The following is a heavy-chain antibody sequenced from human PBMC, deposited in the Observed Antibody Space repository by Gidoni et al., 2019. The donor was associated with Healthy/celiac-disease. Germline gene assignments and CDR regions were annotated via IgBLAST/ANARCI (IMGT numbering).Heavy chain of an antibody. CDR3: TTDVVEQWLVAF. CDR1: GFTFSNAW. CDR2: IKSKTDGGTT. Sequence: EVQLVESGGGLVKPGGSLRLSCAASGFTFSNAWMSWVRQAPGKGLEWVGRIKSKTDGGTTDYAAPVKGRFTISRDDSKNTLYLQMNSLKTEDTAVYYCTTDVVEQWLVAFWGQGTLVTVSS. J-gene: IGHJ4*02. D-gene: IGHD6-19*01. V-gene: IGHV3-15*01.